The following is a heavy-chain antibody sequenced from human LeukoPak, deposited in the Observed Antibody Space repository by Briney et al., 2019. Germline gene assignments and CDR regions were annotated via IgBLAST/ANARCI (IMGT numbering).Heavy chain of an antibody. CDR1: GGSISSGGYY. V-gene: IGHV4-30-2*01. CDR3: ARDKGIAAAVGGNY. J-gene: IGHJ4*02. CDR2: IYHSGST. Sequence: PSETLSLTCTVSGGSISSGGYYWSWIRQPPGKGLEWIGYIYHSGSTYYNPSLKSRVTISVDRSKNQFSLKLSSVTAADTAVYYCARDKGIAAAVGGNYWGQGTLVTVFS. D-gene: IGHD6-13*01.